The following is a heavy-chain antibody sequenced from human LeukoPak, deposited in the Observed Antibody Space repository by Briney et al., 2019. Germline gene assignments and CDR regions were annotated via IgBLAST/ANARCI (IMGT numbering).Heavy chain of an antibody. CDR2: IYYSGST. D-gene: IGHD3-10*01. Sequence: SDTLSLICTLSGRPLRSYYWLWIRQPPGKGLEWIGYIYYSGSTNYHPYLKSRVTISVDTTKNQFSLKLSSVTAADTAVYYCARDWHGSGSAHSFGPWGQGILVTVSS. CDR3: ARDWHGSGSAHSFGP. V-gene: IGHV4-59*01. CDR1: GRPLRSYY. J-gene: IGHJ5*02.